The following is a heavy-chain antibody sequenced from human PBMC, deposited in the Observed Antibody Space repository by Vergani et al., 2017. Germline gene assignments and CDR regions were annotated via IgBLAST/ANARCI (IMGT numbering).Heavy chain of an antibody. CDR1: GFTFSTYA. CDR2: LTGGGGST. Sequence: EVQLLESGGSLKQPGGSVRLSCAASGFTFSTYAMHWVRQAPGKGLEWVSALTGGGGSTYYADSFKGRFIISRDNSRDTLYLQMNSLRPEDTAVYYCAKDWGSRDDYNYGWFDPWGQGTLVTVSS. V-gene: IGHV3-23*01. J-gene: IGHJ5*02. CDR3: AKDWGSRDDYNYGWFDP. D-gene: IGHD5-24*01.